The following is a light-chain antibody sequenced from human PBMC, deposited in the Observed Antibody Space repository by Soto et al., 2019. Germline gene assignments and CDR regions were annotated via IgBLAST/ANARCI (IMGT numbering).Light chain of an antibody. CDR2: AAS. J-gene: IGKJ1*01. Sequence: EGVLTQSPGTLSLSPGERATVSCRASQSVSGNSLAWYQQRPGQAPRLLIYAASIRATGIPDRFSGGGSGTDFTLTISRLQPEDFAVYYCHQYGTSPWTFGQGTKVEI. V-gene: IGKV3-20*01. CDR1: QSVSGNS. CDR3: HQYGTSPWT.